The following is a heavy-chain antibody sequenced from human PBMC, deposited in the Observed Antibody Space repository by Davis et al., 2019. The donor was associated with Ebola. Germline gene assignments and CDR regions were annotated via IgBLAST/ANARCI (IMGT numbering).Heavy chain of an antibody. CDR3: ARDYMDDY. V-gene: IGHV3-30-3*01. CDR2: ISYDGSNK. CDR1: GFTFSSYA. Sequence: GGSLRLSCAASGFTFSSYAMHWVRQAPGKGLEWVAVISYDGSNKYYADSVKGRFTISRDNSKNTLYLQMNSLRAEDTAVYYCARDYMDDYWGQGTLVTVSS. J-gene: IGHJ4*02. D-gene: IGHD3-10*01.